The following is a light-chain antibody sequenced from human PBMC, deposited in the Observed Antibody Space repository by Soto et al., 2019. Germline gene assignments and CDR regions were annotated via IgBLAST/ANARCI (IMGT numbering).Light chain of an antibody. Sequence: QSVLTQPASVSGSPGQSITISCTGTSSDVGDYNYVSWYQHHPGKAPKLMIYEVSNRPSGVSNRFSGSKSGNTASLTISGLQAEDEADYYCCSFASSSTYVFGTGTKVTVL. CDR1: SSDVGDYNY. CDR3: CSFASSSTYV. J-gene: IGLJ1*01. V-gene: IGLV2-14*01. CDR2: EVS.